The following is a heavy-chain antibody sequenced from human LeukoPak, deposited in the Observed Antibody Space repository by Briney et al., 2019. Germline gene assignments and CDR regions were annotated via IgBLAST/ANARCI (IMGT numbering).Heavy chain of an antibody. Sequence: GESLKISCKGSGYTFTSSWIGWVRQMPGKGLEWMGIIYSGDSDNRYSPSFQGQGTISADKSVSTAYLQWSSLKASDTAIYYCARQYIRGVIPSWFDPWGQGTLVTVSS. V-gene: IGHV5-51*01. D-gene: IGHD3-10*02. CDR2: IYSGDSDN. J-gene: IGHJ5*02. CDR3: ARQYIRGVIPSWFDP. CDR1: GYTFTSSW.